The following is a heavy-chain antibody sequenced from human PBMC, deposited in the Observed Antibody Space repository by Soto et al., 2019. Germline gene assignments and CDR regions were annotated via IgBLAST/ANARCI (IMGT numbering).Heavy chain of an antibody. J-gene: IGHJ4*02. CDR3: AKGPVVVTALPGN. V-gene: IGHV3-53*01. Sequence: RLSCAASGFTVSSNYMSWVRQAPGKGLEWVSVIYSGGSTYYADSVKGRFTISRDNSKNTLYLQMNSLRAEDTAVYYCAKGPVVVTALPGNWGQGTPVTFSS. D-gene: IGHD2-21*02. CDR1: GFTVSSNY. CDR2: IYSGGST.